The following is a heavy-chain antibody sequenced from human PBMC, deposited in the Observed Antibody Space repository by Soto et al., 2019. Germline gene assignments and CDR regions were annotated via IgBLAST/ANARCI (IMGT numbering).Heavy chain of an antibody. V-gene: IGHV3-48*02. CDR3: AREGWPLLQTGMDV. J-gene: IGHJ6*02. CDR1: VFTFRSYS. CDR2: ISSSNRTI. D-gene: IGHD2-15*01. Sequence: WWSLRLSCSASVFTFRSYSMNWVRQAPGKGLEWVSYISSSNRTINYADSVKGRFIISRDNAKNSLYLQMHSLRDEDTAVYYCAREGWPLLQTGMDVWGQGTTVTVS.